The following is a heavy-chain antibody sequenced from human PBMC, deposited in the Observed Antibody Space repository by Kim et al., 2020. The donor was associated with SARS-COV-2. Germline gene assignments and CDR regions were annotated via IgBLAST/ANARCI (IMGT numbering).Heavy chain of an antibody. CDR1: GFTFSDYY. D-gene: IGHD4-17*01. CDR2: ISSSGSTI. Sequence: GGSLRLSCAASGFTFSDYYMSWIRQAPGKGLEWVSYISSSGSTIYYADSVKGRFTISRDNAKNSLYLQMNSLRAEDTAVYYCATHPPYGDRDYWGQGTLVTVSS. V-gene: IGHV3-11*01. CDR3: ATHPPYGDRDY. J-gene: IGHJ4*02.